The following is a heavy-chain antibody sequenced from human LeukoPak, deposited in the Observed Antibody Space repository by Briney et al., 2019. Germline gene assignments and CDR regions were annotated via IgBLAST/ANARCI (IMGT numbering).Heavy chain of an antibody. CDR2: IDYTGNT. J-gene: IGHJ3*02. D-gene: IGHD3-22*01. V-gene: IGHV4-59*01. CDR1: DGSISGYY. CDR3: ARDPRRFYDSAGYPVFDAFDI. Sequence: SETLSLTCTVFDGSISGYYWSWIRQPPGKGLEWIAYIDYTGNTNYNPSLKSRVTISLDTSKNQFSLKVSSVTAADTAVYYCARDPRRFYDSAGYPVFDAFDIWGQGTMVTVSS.